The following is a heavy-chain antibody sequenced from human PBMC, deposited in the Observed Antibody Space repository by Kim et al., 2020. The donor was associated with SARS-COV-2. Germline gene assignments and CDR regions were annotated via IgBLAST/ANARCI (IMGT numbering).Heavy chain of an antibody. J-gene: IGHJ6*02. V-gene: IGHV1-69*13. CDR2: IIPIFGTA. Sequence: SVKVSCKASGGTFSSYAISWVRQAPGQGLEWMGGIIPIFGTANYAQKFQGRVTITADESTSTAYMELSSLRSEDTAVYYCARVYCSSTSCYIRYGMDVWGQGTTVTVSS. D-gene: IGHD2-2*01. CDR3: ARVYCSSTSCYIRYGMDV. CDR1: GGTFSSYA.